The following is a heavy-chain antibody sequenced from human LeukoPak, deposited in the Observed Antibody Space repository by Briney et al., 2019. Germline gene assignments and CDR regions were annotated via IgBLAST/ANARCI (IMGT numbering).Heavy chain of an antibody. V-gene: IGHV3-23*01. Sequence: GGSLRLSCAASGFTFSSYAMSWVRQAPGKGLEWVSAISGSGGSTYYADSVKSRFTISRDNSKNTLYLQMNSLRAEDTAVYYCAKDSVAGTGGFDYWGQGTLVTVSS. J-gene: IGHJ4*02. CDR1: GFTFSSYA. CDR3: AKDSVAGTGGFDY. D-gene: IGHD6-19*01. CDR2: ISGSGGST.